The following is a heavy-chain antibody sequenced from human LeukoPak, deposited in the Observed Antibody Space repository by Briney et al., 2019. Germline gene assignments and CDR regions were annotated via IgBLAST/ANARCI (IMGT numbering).Heavy chain of an antibody. CDR1: GFTFSSYA. CDR3: ARGPLTGRWPDMGFDY. J-gene: IGHJ4*02. V-gene: IGHV3-30-3*01. D-gene: IGHD5-24*01. CDR2: ISYDGSGK. Sequence: GGSLRLSCAASGFTFSSYAMHWVRQAPGKGLEWVAVISYDGSGKYYADSVKGRFTISRDNSKNTLYLQMNSLRAEDTAIYYCARGPLTGRWPDMGFDYWGRGTLVTVSS.